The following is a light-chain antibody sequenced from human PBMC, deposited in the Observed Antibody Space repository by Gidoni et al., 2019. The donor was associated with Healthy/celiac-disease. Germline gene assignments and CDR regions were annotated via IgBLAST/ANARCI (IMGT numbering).Light chain of an antibody. V-gene: IGLV1-40*01. J-gene: IGLJ3*02. Sequence: QSVLTQPPPVSGAPGQRVTISCTGSSSNIGAGYDVHWSQQRPGTAPKLLIYGNSNRPSGVPDRFSGSKSGTSASLAITGLQAEDEADYYGQSYDSSLKVFGGGTKLTVL. CDR1: SSNIGAGYD. CDR3: QSYDSSLKV. CDR2: GNS.